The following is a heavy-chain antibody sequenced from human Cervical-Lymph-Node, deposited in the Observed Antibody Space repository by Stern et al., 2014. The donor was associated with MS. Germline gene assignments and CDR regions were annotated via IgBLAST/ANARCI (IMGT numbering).Heavy chain of an antibody. J-gene: IGHJ4*02. D-gene: IGHD2/OR15-2a*01. CDR2: MNQDGSEK. V-gene: IGHV3-7*01. CDR1: GLTFSNYW. Sequence: EVQLLESGGGLVQPGGSLRLSCAASGLTFSNYWMSWVRQTPGKGLEWVANMNQDGSEKYYVDSVKGRFTISRDNAKHSLYLQMNSLRAEDTAVYYCTRALPYCNTKPCYMDHWGQGALVTVSS. CDR3: TRALPYCNTKPCYMDH.